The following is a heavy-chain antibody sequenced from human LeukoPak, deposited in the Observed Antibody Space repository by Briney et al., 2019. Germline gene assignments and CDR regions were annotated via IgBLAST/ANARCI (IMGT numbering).Heavy chain of an antibody. V-gene: IGHV1-2*02. CDR2: INPNSGGT. J-gene: IGHJ4*02. D-gene: IGHD3-22*01. CDR3: ATDSSGYNAAFDS. CDR1: GYTFTGYY. Sequence: ASVKVSCKASGYTFTGYYMHWVRQAPGQGLEWMGWINPNSGGTNYAQNLQDRVTTTTDTSTSTAYMELRTLRSDDTAVYYCATDSSGYNAAFDSWGQGTLVTVSS.